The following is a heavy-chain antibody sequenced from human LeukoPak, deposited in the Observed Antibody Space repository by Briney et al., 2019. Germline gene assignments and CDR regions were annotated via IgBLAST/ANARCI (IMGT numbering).Heavy chain of an antibody. D-gene: IGHD3-3*01. Sequence: SETLSLTCTVSGGSISSYYWSWIRQPPGKGLEWIGYIYYSGSTNYNPSLKSRVTISVDTSKNQFSLKLSSVTAADTAVYYCARHQGSLEWLTLYNWSDPWGQGTLVTVSS. J-gene: IGHJ5*02. CDR3: ARHQGSLEWLTLYNWSDP. CDR1: GGSISSYY. CDR2: IYYSGST. V-gene: IGHV4-59*08.